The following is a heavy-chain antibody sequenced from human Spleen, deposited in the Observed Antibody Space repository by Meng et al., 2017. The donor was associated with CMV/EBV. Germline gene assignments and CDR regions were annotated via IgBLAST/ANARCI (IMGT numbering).Heavy chain of an antibody. V-gene: IGHV3-23*01. J-gene: IGHJ1*01. CDR3: AKGRVGATAPEYLQY. D-gene: IGHD1-26*01. CDR2: ISGGGGGT. CDR1: GSALSSYA. Sequence: SGSALSSYARGWVRQTPGEGVEWVSGISGGGGGTYYADYVKGRFTISRDNSKNTLYLQMNSLRAEDAAVYYCAKGRVGATAPEYLQYWGQGTLVTVSS.